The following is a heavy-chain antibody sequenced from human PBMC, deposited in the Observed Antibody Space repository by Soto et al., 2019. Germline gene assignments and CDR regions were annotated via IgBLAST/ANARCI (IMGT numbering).Heavy chain of an antibody. Sequence: GGSLRLSCAASGFTFSDYYMSWIRQAPGKGLEWVSYISSSSSYTNYADSVKGRFTISRDNAKNSLYLQMNSLRAEDTAVYYCARTINKGGVVGAFDIWGQGTMVTVS. CDR3: ARTINKGGVVGAFDI. V-gene: IGHV3-11*06. J-gene: IGHJ3*02. D-gene: IGHD2-21*01. CDR1: GFTFSDYY. CDR2: ISSSSSYT.